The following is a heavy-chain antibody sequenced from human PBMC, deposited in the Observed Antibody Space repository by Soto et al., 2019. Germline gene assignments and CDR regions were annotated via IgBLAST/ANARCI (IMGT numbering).Heavy chain of an antibody. D-gene: IGHD2-21*01. CDR2: ISSDGSLT. Sequence: GGSLRLSCEASGFTFSDYYMTWIRQAPGKGLEWVSYISSDGSLTYYADSVKGRFTVSRDNAKNSLSLQMNSLRGDDTAVYYCARDYFLACFEWGRGTLVTVSS. J-gene: IGHJ4*02. CDR3: ARDYFLACFE. V-gene: IGHV3-11*01. CDR1: GFTFSDYY.